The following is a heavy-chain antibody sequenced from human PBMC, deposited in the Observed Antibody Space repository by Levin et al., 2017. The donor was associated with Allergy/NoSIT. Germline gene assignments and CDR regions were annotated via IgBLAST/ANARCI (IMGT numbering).Heavy chain of an antibody. CDR3: ATDRVGAFDS. CDR1: GFTVSSHY. J-gene: IGHJ4*02. Sequence: GESLKISCAASGFTVSSHYMSWVRQAPGKGLEWVSVIYSGGSTYYADSVKGRFTISRDNSKNTLFLQLNSLRAEDTAVYYCATDRVGAFDSWGQGTLVTVSS. V-gene: IGHV3-66*01. CDR2: IYSGGST. D-gene: IGHD1-26*01.